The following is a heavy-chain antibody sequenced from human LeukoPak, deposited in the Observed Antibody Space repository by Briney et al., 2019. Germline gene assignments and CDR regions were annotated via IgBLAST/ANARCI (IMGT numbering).Heavy chain of an antibody. Sequence: ASVKVSCKASGYTFTSYAMNWVRQAPGQGLEWMGGIIPIFGTADYAQKFQGRVTITADESTSTAYMELSSLRSEDTAVYYCARRVMVRGVIPNWFDPWGQGTLVTVSS. J-gene: IGHJ5*02. CDR3: ARRVMVRGVIPNWFDP. V-gene: IGHV1-69*13. D-gene: IGHD3-10*01. CDR1: GYTFTSYA. CDR2: IIPIFGTA.